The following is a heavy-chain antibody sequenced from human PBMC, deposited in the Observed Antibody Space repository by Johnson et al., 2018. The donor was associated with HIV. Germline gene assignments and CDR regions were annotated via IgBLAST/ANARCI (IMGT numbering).Heavy chain of an antibody. CDR2: INQDGSEK. Sequence: EKLVESGGGLVQPGGSLRLSCVVSGFTFKNYWMSWVRQAPGKGLEWVANINQDGSEKYYVDSVRGRFTISRDNAKNSLYLQMNSLRAEDTAVYYCAGDQKDETMIVVVWWAFDIWGQGTMVTVSS. V-gene: IGHV3-7*03. CDR3: AGDQKDETMIVVVWWAFDI. CDR1: GFTFKNYW. J-gene: IGHJ3*02. D-gene: IGHD3-22*01.